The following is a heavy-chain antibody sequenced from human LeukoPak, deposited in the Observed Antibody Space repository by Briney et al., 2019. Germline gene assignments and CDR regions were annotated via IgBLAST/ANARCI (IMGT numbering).Heavy chain of an antibody. CDR3: ARDNPYSSSWWFDP. D-gene: IGHD6-13*01. CDR1: GFTVSSNY. Sequence: GGSLRLSCAASGFTVSSNYMSWVRQAPGKGLEWVSVIYSGGSTYYADSVKGRFTISRDNSKNTLYLQMNSLRAEDTAVYYCARDNPYSSSWWFDPWGQGTLVTVSS. J-gene: IGHJ5*02. V-gene: IGHV3-53*01. CDR2: IYSGGST.